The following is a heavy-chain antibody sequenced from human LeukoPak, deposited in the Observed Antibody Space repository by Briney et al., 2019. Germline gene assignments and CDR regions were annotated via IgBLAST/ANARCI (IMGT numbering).Heavy chain of an antibody. J-gene: IGHJ6*03. CDR2: ISGSGGST. V-gene: IGHV3-23*01. Sequence: PGGSLRLSCAASGFTFSSYAMGWVRQAPGKGLEWVSAISGSGGSTYYADSVKGRFTISRDNSKNTLYLQMNSLRAEDTAVYYCAKDTIMITFGGVISTYFTNYYYYYMDVWGKGTTVTVSS. CDR1: GFTFSSYA. CDR3: AKDTIMITFGGVISTYFTNYYYYYMDV. D-gene: IGHD3-16*02.